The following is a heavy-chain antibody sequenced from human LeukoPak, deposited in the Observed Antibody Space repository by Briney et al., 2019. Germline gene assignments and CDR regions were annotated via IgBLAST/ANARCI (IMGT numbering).Heavy chain of an antibody. V-gene: IGHV3-33*01. CDR2: IWYDGSNK. J-gene: IGHJ4*02. D-gene: IGHD1-26*01. CDR1: GFTFSSYG. CDR3: ARQPWELDPPDY. Sequence: GGSLRLSCAASGFTFSSYGMHWVRQAPGKGLEWVAVIWYDGSNKYYADSVKGRFTISRDNSKNTLYLQMNSLRAEDTAVYYCARQPWELDPPDYWGQGTLVTVSS.